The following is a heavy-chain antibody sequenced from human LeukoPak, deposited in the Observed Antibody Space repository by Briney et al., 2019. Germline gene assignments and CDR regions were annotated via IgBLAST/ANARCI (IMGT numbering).Heavy chain of an antibody. CDR3: ARALSYGSGSSPFDY. V-gene: IGHV1-2*02. J-gene: IGHJ4*02. CDR2: INPNSGGT. Sequence: ASVKASCKASGYTFTGYYMHWVRQAPGQGLEWMGWINPNSGGTNYAQKFQGRVTMTRDTSISTAYMELSRLRSDDTAVYYCARALSYGSGSSPFDYWGQGTLVTVSS. D-gene: IGHD3-10*01. CDR1: GYTFTGYY.